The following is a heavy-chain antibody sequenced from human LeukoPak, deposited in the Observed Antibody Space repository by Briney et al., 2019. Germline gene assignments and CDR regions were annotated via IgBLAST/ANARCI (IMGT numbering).Heavy chain of an antibody. V-gene: IGHV1-18*01. D-gene: IGHD2-2*01. J-gene: IGHJ4*02. CDR2: ISAYNDNT. Sequence: ASVKVSCKASGYTFTSYGITWVRQAPGQGLEWMGWISAYNDNTNYAQKLQGRVTMTTDTSTSTAYLNLRSLRSDDTAVYYCARAEQYQVLLHWGQGTLVTVSS. CDR3: ARAEQYQVLLH. CDR1: GYTFTSYG.